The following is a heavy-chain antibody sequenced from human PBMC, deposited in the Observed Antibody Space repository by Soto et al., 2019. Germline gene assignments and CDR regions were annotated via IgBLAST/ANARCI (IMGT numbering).Heavy chain of an antibody. J-gene: IGHJ4*02. CDR2: IYNSGST. CDR1: GGSVNSGDYY. V-gene: IGHV4-30-4*01. CDR3: ARGRDVLGNDY. Sequence: QVQLQESGPGLVKPSQTLSLTCTVSGGSVNSGDYYWSWFRQPPGKGLEWIGYIYNSGSTYHNPSLKSRLTISVDTSKNQFSLQLSAVTAADTAMYYCARGRDVLGNDYWGQGTLVTVSS. D-gene: IGHD2-8*02.